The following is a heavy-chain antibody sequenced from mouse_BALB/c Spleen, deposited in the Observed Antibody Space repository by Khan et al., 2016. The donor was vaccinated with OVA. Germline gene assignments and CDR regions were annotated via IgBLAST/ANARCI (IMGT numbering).Heavy chain of an antibody. Sequence: QVQLKQSGPGLVAPSQSLSITCTVSGFSLTNYGVHWVRQPPGKGLEWLGVIWACGSTNYNSALMSRLSISKDNSKSEVFLKMDRLKTDSTAMYYCARLEDLWGQGTTLTVSS. J-gene: IGHJ2*01. V-gene: IGHV2-9*02. CDR2: IWACGST. CDR1: GFSLTNYG. CDR3: ARLEDL.